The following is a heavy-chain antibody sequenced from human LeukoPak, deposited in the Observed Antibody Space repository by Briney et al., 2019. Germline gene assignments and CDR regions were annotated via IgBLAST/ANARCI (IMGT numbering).Heavy chain of an antibody. V-gene: IGHV1-3*01. J-gene: IGHJ4*02. CDR3: ARDDAYTSTFGDY. D-gene: IGHD3-3*02. Sequence: ASVKVSCKASGYTFTNYVMHWVRQAPGQRLEWMGWINAGNGNTRYSQKFRGRVTITRDTSASTAYMELSGLRSEDTAVYYCARDDAYTSTFGDYWGQGTLVTVSS. CDR1: GYTFTNYV. CDR2: INAGNGNT.